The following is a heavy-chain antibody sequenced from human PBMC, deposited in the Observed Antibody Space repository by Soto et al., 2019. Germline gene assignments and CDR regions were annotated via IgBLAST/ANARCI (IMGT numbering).Heavy chain of an antibody. J-gene: IGHJ4*02. Sequence: TLSLTCTVSGGSISSGGYYWSWIRQHPGKGLEWIGYIYYSGSTYYNPSLKSRVTISVDTSKNQFSLKLSSVTAADTAVYYCASLYSGYDFLGLTPRYNYFDSLGQRTLVTIS. CDR3: ASLYSGYDFLGLTPRYNYFDS. V-gene: IGHV4-31*03. CDR2: IYYSGST. D-gene: IGHD5-12*01. CDR1: GGSISSGGYY.